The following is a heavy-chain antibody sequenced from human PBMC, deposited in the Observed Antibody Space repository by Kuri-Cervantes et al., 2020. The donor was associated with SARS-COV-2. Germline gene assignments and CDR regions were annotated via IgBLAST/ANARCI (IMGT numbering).Heavy chain of an antibody. CDR1: GGTFSSDA. Sequence: SVKVSCKASGGTFSSDAISWVRQAPGQGLEWMGGIIPIFGTANYAQKFQGRVTITADESTSTAYMELSSLRSEDTAVYYCATDFVLVRGALWFDPWGQGTLVTVSS. CDR3: ATDFVLVRGALWFDP. V-gene: IGHV1-69*13. CDR2: IIPIFGTA. J-gene: IGHJ5*02. D-gene: IGHD3-10*01.